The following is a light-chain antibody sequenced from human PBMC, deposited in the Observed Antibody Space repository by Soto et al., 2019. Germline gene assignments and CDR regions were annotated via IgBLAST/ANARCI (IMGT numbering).Light chain of an antibody. CDR2: GAS. Sequence: VMTQPPYTLSFSPGERATLSCRASQSVSSNLAWYRQKPGQAPRLLIYGASTRASGIPARFSGSGSGTEFTLTIGSLQSADFAVYHWQQHSSSPAFGKSTRLE. V-gene: IGKV3-15*01. CDR3: QQHSSSPA. CDR1: QSVSSN. J-gene: IGKJ5*01.